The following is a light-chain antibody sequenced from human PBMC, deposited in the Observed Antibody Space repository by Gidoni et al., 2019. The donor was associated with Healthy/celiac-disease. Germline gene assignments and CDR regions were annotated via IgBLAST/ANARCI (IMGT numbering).Light chain of an antibody. V-gene: IGKV1D-13*01. Sequence: AIQLTQSPSSLSASVGDTVTITCRASQVITNTLAWYQQKPGKAPDLLIFDVSTLQSGVPTRFSGSVSGTDFTITVTGLQPEDFETYYCQHYNDYSPTFGGGTEVEIK. CDR1: QVITNT. CDR2: DVS. CDR3: QHYNDYSPT. J-gene: IGKJ4*01.